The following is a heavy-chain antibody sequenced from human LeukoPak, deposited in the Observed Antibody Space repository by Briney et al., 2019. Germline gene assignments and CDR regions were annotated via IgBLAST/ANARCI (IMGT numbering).Heavy chain of an antibody. J-gene: IGHJ5*02. V-gene: IGHV4-59*01. CDR1: GGSISSYY. CDR3: ARERHIVATIKTNWFDP. D-gene: IGHD5-12*01. CDR2: IYTSGST. Sequence: SETLSLTCTVSGGSISSYYWSWIRQPPGKGLEWIGYIYTSGSTNYNPSLKSRVTISVDTSKNQFSLKLSSVTAADTAVYYCARERHIVATIKTNWFDPWGQGTLVTVSS.